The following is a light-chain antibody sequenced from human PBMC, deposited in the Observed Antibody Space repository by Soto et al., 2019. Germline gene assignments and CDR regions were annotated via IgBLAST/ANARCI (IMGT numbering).Light chain of an antibody. CDR1: QGIRND. V-gene: IGKV1-6*01. CDR3: LQLYNFSWT. Sequence: IQMTQSPSSLSASVGDRVTVTCRASQGIRNDLGWYQQKPGKAPKRLIYVASTLQSGVPSRFSGSGSGTDFTLTISRLQPEDFATYYCLQLYNFSWTFGQGTKVDI. CDR2: VAS. J-gene: IGKJ1*01.